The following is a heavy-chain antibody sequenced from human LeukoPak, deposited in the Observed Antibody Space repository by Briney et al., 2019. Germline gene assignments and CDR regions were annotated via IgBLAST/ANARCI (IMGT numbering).Heavy chain of an antibody. CDR2: ISYDGSNK. V-gene: IGHV3-30*18. D-gene: IGHD2-2*01. Sequence: GGSLRLSCAASGFTFSSYGMHWVRQAPGKGLEWVAVISYDGSNKYYADSVKGRFTISRDNSKNTLYLQMNSLRAEDTAVYYCAKRPSLQNWFDPWGQGTLVTVSS. J-gene: IGHJ5*02. CDR3: AKRPSLQNWFDP. CDR1: GFTFSSYG.